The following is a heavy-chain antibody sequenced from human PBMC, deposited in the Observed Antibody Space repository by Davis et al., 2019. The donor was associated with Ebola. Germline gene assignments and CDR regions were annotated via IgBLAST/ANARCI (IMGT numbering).Heavy chain of an antibody. CDR2: IHYSGST. CDR3: ARVRGWGRSYYFYGVDV. J-gene: IGHJ6*02. V-gene: IGHV4-59*01. Sequence: SETLSLTCAVSGGSISSYTWSWIRQPPGKVLEWIGYIHYSGSTNYNPSLMGRATISVDTSKNQFSLRLNSVTAADTAFYYCARVRGWGRSYYFYGVDVWGQGTTVTVSS. CDR1: GGSISSYT. D-gene: IGHD3-10*01.